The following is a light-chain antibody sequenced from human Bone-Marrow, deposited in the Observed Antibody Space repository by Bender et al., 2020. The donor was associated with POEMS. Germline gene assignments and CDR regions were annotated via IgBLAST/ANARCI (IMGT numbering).Light chain of an antibody. V-gene: IGLV2-14*02. J-gene: IGLJ3*02. CDR3: HLLYVRDHWV. CDR1: SSDVGYYNL. CDR2: EDS. Sequence: QSVLTQPPSASGTPGQSITIFCTGTSSDVGYYNLVSWYQQHPGKVPKLMIYEDSKRPSGVSNRFSGSKSGTTASLTISRVEVGDEADYYCHLLYVRDHWVFGGGTRLTVL.